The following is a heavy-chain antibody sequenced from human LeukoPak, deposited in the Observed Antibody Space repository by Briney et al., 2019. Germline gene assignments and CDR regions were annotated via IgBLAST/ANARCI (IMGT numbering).Heavy chain of an antibody. V-gene: IGHV3-23*01. Sequence: RSGGSLRLSCAASGFTFSSYAMSWVRQVPGKGLEWVSAISGSDGRTYYADSVKGRFTISRDNSKNTLYLQMNSLRAEDTAVYYCAKDSCSGSYYSDYWGQGTLVTVSS. CDR2: ISGSDGRT. D-gene: IGHD1-26*01. J-gene: IGHJ4*02. CDR1: GFTFSSYA. CDR3: AKDSCSGSYYSDY.